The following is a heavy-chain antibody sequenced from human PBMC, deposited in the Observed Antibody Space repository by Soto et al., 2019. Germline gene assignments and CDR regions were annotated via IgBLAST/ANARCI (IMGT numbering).Heavy chain of an antibody. CDR1: GGSISSYY. Sequence: PSETLSLTCTVSGGSISSYYWSWIRQPPGKGLEWIGYIYYRETTSYNPSLESRATISLDLPKNQFSLKLTSVTAADTAVYYCARDRGGITVSSKPLGEWFDPWGQGTLVTVSS. D-gene: IGHD3-16*01. CDR3: ARDRGGITVSSKPLGEWFDP. J-gene: IGHJ5*02. V-gene: IGHV4-59*01. CDR2: IYYRETT.